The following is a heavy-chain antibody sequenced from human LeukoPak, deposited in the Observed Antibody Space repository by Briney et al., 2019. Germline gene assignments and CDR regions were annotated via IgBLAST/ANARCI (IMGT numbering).Heavy chain of an antibody. Sequence: ASVKVSCKASGYTFTGYYMHWVRQAPGQGLEWMGWTNPNSGGTNYAQKFQGRVTMTRETSISTAYMELSRLRSDDTAVYYCARDRWELRIFDYWGQGTLVTVSS. CDR3: ARDRWELRIFDY. CDR2: TNPNSGGT. J-gene: IGHJ4*02. V-gene: IGHV1-2*02. CDR1: GYTFTGYY. D-gene: IGHD1-26*01.